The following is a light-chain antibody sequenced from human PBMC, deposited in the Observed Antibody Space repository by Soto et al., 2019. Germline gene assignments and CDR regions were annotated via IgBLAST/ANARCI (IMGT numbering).Light chain of an antibody. V-gene: IGKV3-11*01. J-gene: IGKJ5*01. CDR3: QQRSNWPPIT. CDR1: RSVSRN. Sequence: EIVLTQSPATLSLCPGERATLSCRASRSVSRNVAWYQQKPGQAPRLLIYDASNRAPGIPARFSGSGSGTDFTLTISSLEPEDFAVYYCQQRSNWPPITFGQGTRLEIK. CDR2: DAS.